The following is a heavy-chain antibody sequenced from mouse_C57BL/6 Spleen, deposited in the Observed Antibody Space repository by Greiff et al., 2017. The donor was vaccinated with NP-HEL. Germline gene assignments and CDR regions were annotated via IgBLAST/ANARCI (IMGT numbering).Heavy chain of an antibody. D-gene: IGHD1-1*01. CDR1: GYSFTGYY. V-gene: IGHV1-42*01. CDR2: INPSTGGT. J-gene: IGHJ4*01. CDR3: ANYYGSSPYAMDY. Sequence: VQLQQSGPELVKPGASVKISCKASGYSFTGYYMNWVKQSPEKSLEWIGEINPSTGGTTYNQKFKAKATLTVDKPSSTAYMQLKSLTSEDSAVYYCANYYGSSPYAMDYWGQGTSVTVSS.